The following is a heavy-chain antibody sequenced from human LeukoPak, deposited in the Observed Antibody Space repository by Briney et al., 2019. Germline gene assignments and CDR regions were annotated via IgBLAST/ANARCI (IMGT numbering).Heavy chain of an antibody. V-gene: IGHV3-48*04. CDR1: GFTFSSYS. Sequence: GGSLGLSCAASGFTFSSYSMNWVRQAPGKGLEWVSYISSSSSTIYYADSVKGRFTISRDNAKNSLYLQMNSLRAEDTAVYYCARDQDYYDSSGYYFDYWGQGTLVTVSS. CDR3: ARDQDYYDSSGYYFDY. D-gene: IGHD3-22*01. J-gene: IGHJ4*02. CDR2: ISSSSSTI.